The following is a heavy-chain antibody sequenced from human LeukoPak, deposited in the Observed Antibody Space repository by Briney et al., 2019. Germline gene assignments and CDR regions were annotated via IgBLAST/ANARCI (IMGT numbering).Heavy chain of an antibody. D-gene: IGHD3-22*01. V-gene: IGHV1-2*02. Sequence: ASVKVSCKASGYTFTGYYMHWVRQAPGQGLEWMGWINPNSGGTNYAQKFQGRVTMTRDTSISTAYMELSRLRSDDTAVYYCARDYYDSSGYPTPEFDYWGQGTLVTVSS. J-gene: IGHJ4*02. CDR1: GYTFTGYY. CDR2: INPNSGGT. CDR3: ARDYYDSSGYPTPEFDY.